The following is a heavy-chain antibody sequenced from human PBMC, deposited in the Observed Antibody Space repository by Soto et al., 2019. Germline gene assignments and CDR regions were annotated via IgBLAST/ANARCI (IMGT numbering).Heavy chain of an antibody. D-gene: IGHD2-15*01. Sequence: QVQLVQFGAEVKKPGSSVKVSCKASGGTFSSYTISWVRQAPGQGLEWIGRIIPILGTANYAQKFRGRVTISVDKSTGTACMDLSSLRSEDTAVYYCASFGYCSGGSCYKRVDIRGQGTMVTVSS. CDR1: GGTFSSYT. CDR2: IIPILGTA. CDR3: ASFGYCSGGSCYKRVDI. V-gene: IGHV1-69*08. J-gene: IGHJ3*02.